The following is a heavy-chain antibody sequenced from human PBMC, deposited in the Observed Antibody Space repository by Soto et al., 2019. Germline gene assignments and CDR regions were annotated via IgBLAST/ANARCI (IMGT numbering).Heavy chain of an antibody. CDR2: IKQSGSEK. CDR1: RFTFSSYW. CDR3: VRDQSY. J-gene: IGHJ1*01. V-gene: IGHV3-7*01. Sequence: GGSLTLSCAASRFTFSSYWMTWVRQAPGKGLEWVANIKQSGSEKYYVDSVKGRFTISRDNAKNSLFLQMDSLRVEDTALYYCVRDQSYWGQGTPVTVSS.